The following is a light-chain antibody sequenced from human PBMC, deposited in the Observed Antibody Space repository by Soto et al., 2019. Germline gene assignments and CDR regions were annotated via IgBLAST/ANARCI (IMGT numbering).Light chain of an antibody. Sequence: DIQMTQSPSIVSASVGDRVTISCRASQTVNKWVAWYQQKPGKAPKFLIYDASVLESGVPSRFSGSGSGTEFTLTISGLQPEDFATYYCQRYNSNSRTFGQGTKV. CDR2: DAS. CDR3: QRYNSNSRT. CDR1: QTVNKW. J-gene: IGKJ1*01. V-gene: IGKV1-5*01.